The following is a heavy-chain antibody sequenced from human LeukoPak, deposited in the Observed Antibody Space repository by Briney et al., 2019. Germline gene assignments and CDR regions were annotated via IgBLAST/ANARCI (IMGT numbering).Heavy chain of an antibody. CDR2: IYPGDSDT. D-gene: IGHD3-10*01. V-gene: IGHV5-51*01. Sequence: GESLKISCKGSGYSFTTYWIGWVRQMPGKGLEWMGIIYPGDSDTRHSPSFQGQVTISADKSISTAYLQWSSLKASDTAMYYCARTPMVRGVISFDYWGQGTLVTVSS. CDR3: ARTPMVRGVISFDY. CDR1: GYSFTTYW. J-gene: IGHJ4*02.